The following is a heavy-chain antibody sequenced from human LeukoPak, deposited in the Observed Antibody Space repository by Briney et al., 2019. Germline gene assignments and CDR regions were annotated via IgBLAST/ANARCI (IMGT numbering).Heavy chain of an antibody. CDR1: GGSISSYY. V-gene: IGHV4-59*01. D-gene: IGHD5-12*01. CDR3: ARARDGYNMYYFDY. CDR2: IYYSGST. Sequence: SETLSLTCTVSGGSISSYYWSWIRQPPGKGLEWIGYIYYSGSTNYNPSLKSRVTISVDTSKNQFSLKLSSVTAADTAVYYCARARDGYNMYYFDYWGQGTPVTVSS. J-gene: IGHJ4*02.